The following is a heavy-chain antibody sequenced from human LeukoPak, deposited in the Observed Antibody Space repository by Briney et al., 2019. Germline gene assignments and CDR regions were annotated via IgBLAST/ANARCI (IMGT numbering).Heavy chain of an antibody. CDR3: VIEHEVITPFGFDY. CDR2: ISSNGGST. V-gene: IGHV3-64D*06. D-gene: IGHD3-3*01. CDR1: GFTFSSYA. Sequence: GGSLRLSCSASGFTFSSYAMHWVRQAPGKGLEYVSAISSNGGSTYYADSVKGRFTISRDNSKNTLYLQMSSLRAEDTAVYYCVIEHEVITPFGFDYWGQGTLVTVSS. J-gene: IGHJ4*02.